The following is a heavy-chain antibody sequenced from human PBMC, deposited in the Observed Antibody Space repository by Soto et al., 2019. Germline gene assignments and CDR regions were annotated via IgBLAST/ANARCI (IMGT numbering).Heavy chain of an antibody. CDR1: GYTFTSYG. CDR3: ARDHCSRTRCPEYYFDH. V-gene: IGHV1-18*01. D-gene: IGHD2-2*01. CDR2: ISAYNGNT. Sequence: QVQLVQSGAEVKKPGASVKVSCKASGYTFTSYGISWVRQAPGQGLEWMGWISAYNGNTNYAQKLQGRVTMTTDTSTSTAYKEQRSLRTDHTAVYYCARDHCSRTRCPEYYFDHWGQGTLVTVSS. J-gene: IGHJ4*02.